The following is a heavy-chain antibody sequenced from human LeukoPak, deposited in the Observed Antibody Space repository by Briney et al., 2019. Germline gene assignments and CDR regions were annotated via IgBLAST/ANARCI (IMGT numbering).Heavy chain of an antibody. D-gene: IGHD1-1*01. J-gene: IGHJ4*02. Sequence: GGSLRLSCAASGFTFSSYTMHLARQAPGKGLEWVAVTSYDGSNTYYADSVKGRFTISRDNSKNTLYLQMNSLRADDTAVYYCAREPAANSDFDYWGQGTLVIVSS. CDR3: AREPAANSDFDY. V-gene: IGHV3-30-3*01. CDR2: TSYDGSNT. CDR1: GFTFSSYT.